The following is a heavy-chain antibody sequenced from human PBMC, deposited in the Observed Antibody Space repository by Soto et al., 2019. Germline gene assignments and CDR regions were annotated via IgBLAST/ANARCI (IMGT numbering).Heavy chain of an antibody. Sequence: GGSLRLSCAASGFTFSDYYMSWIRQAPGKGLELVSYISSSSSYANYADSVKGRFTISRDNAKNSLYLQMNSLRAEDTAVYYCAAYYYDSSGYYPEAFDIWGQGTMVTVSS. D-gene: IGHD3-22*01. CDR1: GFTFSDYY. CDR2: ISSSSSYA. CDR3: AAYYYDSSGYYPEAFDI. J-gene: IGHJ3*02. V-gene: IGHV3-11*06.